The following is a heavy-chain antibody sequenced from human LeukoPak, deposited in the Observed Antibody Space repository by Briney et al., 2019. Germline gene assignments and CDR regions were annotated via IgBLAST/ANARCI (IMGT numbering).Heavy chain of an antibody. CDR1: GYTFTRNG. V-gene: IGHV1-18*01. CDR2: ISVHNGNT. J-gene: IGHJ5*02. D-gene: IGHD6-19*01. CDR3: ARVGSGWPYNWFDP. Sequence: ASVKVSCKASGYTFTRNGISWVRLAPGQGLEWMGWISVHNGNTNYAQTFQGRLTMTTDKSTSTAYMELSRLRSDDTAVYYCARVGSGWPYNWFDPWGQGTLVTVSS.